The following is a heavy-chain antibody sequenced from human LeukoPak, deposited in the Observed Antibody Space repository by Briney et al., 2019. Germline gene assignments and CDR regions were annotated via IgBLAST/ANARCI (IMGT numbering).Heavy chain of an antibody. V-gene: IGHV3-74*03. CDR2: TNTDGSST. D-gene: IGHD4-23*01. Sequence: GGSLRLSCAASGFIFSSYWMHWVRQAPGKGLVWVSGTNTDGSSTMYADSVKGRFTIARDNAKNTLYLQMNSLGAEDTAVYYCYGANAEHWGQGTLVTVSS. CDR3: YGANAEH. CDR1: GFIFSSYW. J-gene: IGHJ1*01.